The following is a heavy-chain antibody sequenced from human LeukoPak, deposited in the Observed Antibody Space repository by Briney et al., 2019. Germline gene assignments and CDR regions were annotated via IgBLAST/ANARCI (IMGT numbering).Heavy chain of an antibody. Sequence: GGSLRLSCAASGFTFSSYAMSWVRQAPGKGLEWVSAITGSGGNTYYADSVKGRFTISRDNSKNTLYLQMNSLRAEDTAVYYCAGRIVVIFYWGQGTLVTVSS. V-gene: IGHV3-23*01. CDR2: ITGSGGNT. D-gene: IGHD3-22*01. CDR3: AGRIVVIFY. CDR1: GFTFSSYA. J-gene: IGHJ4*02.